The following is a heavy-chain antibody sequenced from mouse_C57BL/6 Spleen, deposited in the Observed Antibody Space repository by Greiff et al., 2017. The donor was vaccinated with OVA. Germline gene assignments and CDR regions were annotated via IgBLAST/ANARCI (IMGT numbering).Heavy chain of an antibody. V-gene: IGHV1-53*01. CDR3: AREGDWEEGYFDY. CDR1: GYTFTSYW. Sequence: VKLQQPGTELVKPGASVKLSCKASGYTFTSYWMHWVKQRPGQGLEWIGNINPSNGGTNYNEKFKSKATLTVDKSSSTAYMQLSSLTSEDSAVYYCAREGDWEEGYFDYWGQGTTLTVSS. J-gene: IGHJ2*01. CDR2: INPSNGGT. D-gene: IGHD4-1*01.